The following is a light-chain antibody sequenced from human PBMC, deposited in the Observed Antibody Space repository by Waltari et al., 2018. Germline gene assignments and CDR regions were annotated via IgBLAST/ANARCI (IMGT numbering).Light chain of an antibody. Sequence: QSVLTQAPSMSGAPGQRVTISCTGDASNVASFGVYWYQHLPGRVTNLLIYENTKRPSAVLDRFSGSKSGTSASLAIEGLQPEDEGDYYCQSYDNSLRGSVLFGGGTKVTV. V-gene: IGLV1-40*01. J-gene: IGLJ3*02. CDR3: QSYDNSLRGSVL. CDR2: ENT. CDR1: ASNVASFG.